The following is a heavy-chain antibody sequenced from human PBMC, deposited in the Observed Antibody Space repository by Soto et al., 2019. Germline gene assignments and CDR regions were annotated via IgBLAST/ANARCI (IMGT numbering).Heavy chain of an antibody. Sequence: SETLSLTCTVSGGSISSGDYYWSWIRQPPGKGLEWIGYIYYSGSTYYNPSLKSRVTISVDTSKNQFSLKLSSVTAADTAVYYCATESSAAASEDYYYGLDVWGQGTTVTVSS. V-gene: IGHV4-30-4*01. J-gene: IGHJ6*02. CDR2: IYYSGST. D-gene: IGHD6-13*01. CDR3: ATESSAAASEDYYYGLDV. CDR1: GGSISSGDYY.